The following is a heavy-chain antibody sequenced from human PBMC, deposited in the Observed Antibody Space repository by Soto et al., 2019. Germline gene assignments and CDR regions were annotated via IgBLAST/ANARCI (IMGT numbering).Heavy chain of an antibody. D-gene: IGHD3-10*01. CDR3: AKDYSGNDVFDI. Sequence: QVQLVESGGGVVQPGRSLRLSCAASGFTFSSYGMHWVRQAPGKGLEWVAVISYDGSNKYYADSVKGRFTISRDNSKNTLYLQMNSLRAEDTAVYYCAKDYSGNDVFDIWGQGTMVTVSS. CDR1: GFTFSSYG. J-gene: IGHJ3*02. CDR2: ISYDGSNK. V-gene: IGHV3-30*18.